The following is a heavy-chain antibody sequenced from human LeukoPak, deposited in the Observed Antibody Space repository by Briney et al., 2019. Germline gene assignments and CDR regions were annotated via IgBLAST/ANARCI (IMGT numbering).Heavy chain of an antibody. D-gene: IGHD2-21*02. V-gene: IGHV4-59*08. Sequence: PSETLSLTCTVSGGSFSSYYWSWIRQPPGKRLEWIGYIYYSGSTYYNPSLKSRVTISVDTSKNQFSLKLSSVTAADTAVYYCARQAYCGGDCYSGWSFDYWGQGTLVTVSS. CDR3: ARQAYCGGDCYSGWSFDY. J-gene: IGHJ4*02. CDR2: IYYSGST. CDR1: GGSFSSYY.